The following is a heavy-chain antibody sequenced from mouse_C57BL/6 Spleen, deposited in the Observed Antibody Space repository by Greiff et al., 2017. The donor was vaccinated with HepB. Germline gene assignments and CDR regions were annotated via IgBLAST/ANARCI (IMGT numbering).Heavy chain of an antibody. D-gene: IGHD2-3*01. CDR1: GYTFTSYW. Sequence: VQLQQSGAELAKPGASVKLSCKASGYTFTSYWMHWVKQRPGQGLEWIGYINPSSGYTKYNQKFKDKDTLTADKSSSTAYMQLSSLTYEDSAVYYCARSLYDGYYAMDYWGQGTSVTVSS. V-gene: IGHV1-7*01. CDR2: INPSSGYT. CDR3: ARSLYDGYYAMDY. J-gene: IGHJ4*01.